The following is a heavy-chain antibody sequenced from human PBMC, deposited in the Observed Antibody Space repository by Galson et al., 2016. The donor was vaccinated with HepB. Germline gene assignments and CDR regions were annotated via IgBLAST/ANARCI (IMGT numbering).Heavy chain of an antibody. V-gene: IGHV4-4*02. Sequence: SETLSLTCDVSGGSIMSDNWWSWVRQSPGKGLEWIGEIYQTGTAHYNPSFTSRATISVDKSKNQISLRLDSVTAADTALYYCARGTLGTSATMAFDYWGQGTLVTVSS. CDR2: IYQTGTA. D-gene: IGHD4/OR15-4a*01. CDR3: ARGTLGTSATMAFDY. J-gene: IGHJ4*02. CDR1: GGSIMSDNW.